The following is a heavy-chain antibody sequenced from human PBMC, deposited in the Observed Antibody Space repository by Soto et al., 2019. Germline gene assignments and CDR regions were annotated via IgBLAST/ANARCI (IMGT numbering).Heavy chain of an antibody. CDR1: GGSISSGGYY. CDR2: IYYSGST. J-gene: IGHJ6*02. CDR3: AREAVTDYYYYGMDV. V-gene: IGHV4-31*03. Sequence: TLSLTCTVSGGSISSGGYYWSWIRQHPGKGLEWIGYIYYSGSTYYNPSLKSRVTISVDTSKNQFSLKLSSVTAADTAVYYCAREAVTDYYYYGMDVWGQGTTVTVSS. D-gene: IGHD4-17*01.